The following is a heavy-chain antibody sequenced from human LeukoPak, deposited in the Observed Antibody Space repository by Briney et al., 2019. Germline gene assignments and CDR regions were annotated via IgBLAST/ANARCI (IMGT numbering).Heavy chain of an antibody. V-gene: IGHV3-30-3*01. J-gene: IGHJ4*02. Sequence: GGSLRLSCAASGFTFSSYAMHWVRQAPGKGLEWVAVISYDGSNKYYADSVKGRFTISRDNSKNTLYLQMNSLRAEDTAVYYCASLGGVDYYDSSGPDLDYWGQGTLVTVSS. CDR1: GFTFSSYA. CDR2: ISYDGSNK. D-gene: IGHD3-22*01. CDR3: ASLGGVDYYDSSGPDLDY.